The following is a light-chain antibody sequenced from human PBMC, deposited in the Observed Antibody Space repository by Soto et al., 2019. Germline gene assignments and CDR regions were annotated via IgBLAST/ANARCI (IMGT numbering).Light chain of an antibody. CDR3: QVWDSSSDHPV. Sequence: SYELTQPPAVSVAPGKTARITCGGNNIGSKSVHWYQQKPGQAPVLVIYYDSDRPSGIPERCSGSNSGNTATLTISRVEGGDEGDYYCQVWDSSSDHPVFGGGTNLTFL. V-gene: IGLV3-21*04. CDR1: NIGSKS. J-gene: IGLJ2*01. CDR2: YDS.